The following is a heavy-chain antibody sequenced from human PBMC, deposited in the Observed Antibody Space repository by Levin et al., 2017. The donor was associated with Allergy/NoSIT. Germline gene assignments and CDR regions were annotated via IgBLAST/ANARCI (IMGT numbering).Heavy chain of an antibody. J-gene: IGHJ4*02. V-gene: IGHV3-23*01. CDR2: ISGSGGST. D-gene: IGHD2-2*02. CDR3: AKDFGLVVVPAAIQFDY. Sequence: PVASVKVSCAASGFTFSSYAMSWVRQAPGKGLEWVSAISGSGGSTYYADSVKGRFTISRDNSKNTLYLQMNSLRAEDTAVYYCAKDFGLVVVPAAIQFDYWGQGTLVTVSS. CDR1: GFTFSSYA.